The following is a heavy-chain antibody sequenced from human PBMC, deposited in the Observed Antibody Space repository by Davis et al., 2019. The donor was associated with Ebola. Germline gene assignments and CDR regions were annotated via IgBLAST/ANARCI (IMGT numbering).Heavy chain of an antibody. Sequence: SETLSLTCAVSGGSISSSNWWSWVRQPPGKGLEWIGEIYHSGSTNYNPSLKSRVTISLDTSKNQFSLKLSSVTAANTAVYYCARGGGGSYLDYWGQGTLVTVSS. CDR2: IYHSGST. V-gene: IGHV4-4*02. CDR1: GGSISSSNW. CDR3: ARGGGGSYLDY. D-gene: IGHD1-26*01. J-gene: IGHJ4*02.